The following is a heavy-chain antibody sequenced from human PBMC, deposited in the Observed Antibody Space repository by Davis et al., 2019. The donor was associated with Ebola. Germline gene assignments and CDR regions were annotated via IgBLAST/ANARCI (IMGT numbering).Heavy chain of an antibody. CDR1: GFTFSSYA. V-gene: IGHV3-23*01. D-gene: IGHD6-13*01. Sequence: PGGSLRLSCAASGFTFSSYAMSWVRQAPGKGLEWVSAISGSGGSTYYADSVKGRFTISRDNSKNTLYLQMNSLRAEDTAVYYCAKTGVRPAAGTGTQANDYWGQGTLVTVSS. J-gene: IGHJ4*02. CDR2: ISGSGGST. CDR3: AKTGVRPAAGTGTQANDY.